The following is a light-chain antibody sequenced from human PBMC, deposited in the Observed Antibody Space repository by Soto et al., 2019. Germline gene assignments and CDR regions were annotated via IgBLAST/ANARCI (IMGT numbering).Light chain of an antibody. CDR3: QQYGSSPPT. CDR2: GAS. CDR1: QTVNSNY. V-gene: IGKV3-20*01. Sequence: PGERGTLSCMASQTVNSNYLAWYQRKPGQAPRLLIYGASNRATDIPHRFSGSGSGTVFTLTITRLEPEDFAVYYCQQYGSSPPTFGQGTKVEIK. J-gene: IGKJ1*01.